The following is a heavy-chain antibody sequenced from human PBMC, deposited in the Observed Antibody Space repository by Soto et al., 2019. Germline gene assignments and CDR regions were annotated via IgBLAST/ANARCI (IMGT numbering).Heavy chain of an antibody. D-gene: IGHD6-19*01. J-gene: IGHJ4*02. CDR1: GFTFSSYS. CDR2: ISSSSSYI. Sequence: GSLRLSCAASGFTFSSYSMNWVRQAPGKGLEWVSSISSSSSYIYYADSVKGRFTISRDNAKNSLYLQMNSLRAEDTAVYYCARAHIAVAGTTTFDYWGQGTLVTVSS. V-gene: IGHV3-21*01. CDR3: ARAHIAVAGTTTFDY.